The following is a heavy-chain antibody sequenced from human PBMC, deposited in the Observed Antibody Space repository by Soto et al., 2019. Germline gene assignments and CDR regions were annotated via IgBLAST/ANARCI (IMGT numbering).Heavy chain of an antibody. CDR2: IYYSGST. V-gene: IGHV4-39*01. D-gene: IGHD5-18*01. J-gene: IGHJ4*02. CDR3: ARTRGYSYGQLDY. Sequence: LELPEAGPGPVKASGALFPHCPVPGCLLRRCWFYLGRVPPPPGKGLEWIGSIYYSGSTYYNPSLKSRVTISVDTSKNQFSLKLSSVTAADTAVYYCARTRGYSYGQLDYWGQGTLVTVSS. CDR1: GCLLRRCWFY.